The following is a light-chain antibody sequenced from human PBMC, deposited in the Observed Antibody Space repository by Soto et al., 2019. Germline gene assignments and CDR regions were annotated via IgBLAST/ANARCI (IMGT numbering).Light chain of an antibody. CDR2: DAS. V-gene: IGKV3-15*01. Sequence: EIVVTQSPATLSVSPGERATLSCRASQSVASDFAWYQQKPGQAPRLLIYDASTRATGIPARFSGSVSGTEFTLTISSLQSEDFAVYYCQQYNYWPQTFGQGTKVEIK. CDR1: QSVASD. J-gene: IGKJ1*01. CDR3: QQYNYWPQT.